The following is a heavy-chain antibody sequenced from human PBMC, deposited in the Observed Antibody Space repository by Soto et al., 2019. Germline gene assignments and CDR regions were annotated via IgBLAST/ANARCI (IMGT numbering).Heavy chain of an antibody. V-gene: IGHV3-30*18. CDR3: AKDRGDYGAPDRYYYYYMDV. D-gene: IGHD4-17*01. CDR2: ISYDGSNK. CDR1: GFTFSSYG. J-gene: IGHJ6*03. Sequence: GGSLRLSCAASGFTFSSYGMHWVRQAPGKGLEWVAVISYDGSNKYYADSVKGRFTISRDNSKNTLYLQMNSLRAEDTAVYYCAKDRGDYGAPDRYYYYYMDVWGKGTTVTVSS.